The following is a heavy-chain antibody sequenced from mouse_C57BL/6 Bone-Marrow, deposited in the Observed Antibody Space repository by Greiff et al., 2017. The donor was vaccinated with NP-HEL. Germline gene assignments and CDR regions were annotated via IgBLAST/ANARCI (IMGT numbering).Heavy chain of an antibody. CDR1: GFTFSDYY. V-gene: IGHV5-12*01. D-gene: IGHD1-1*01. J-gene: IGHJ1*03. Sequence: EVQLVESGGGLVQPGGSLKLSCAASGFTFSDYYMYWVRQTPEKRLEWVAYISNGGGSTYYPDTVKGRFTISRDHAKNTLYLQMSRLKSEDTARYYCAKGYYGSRVDWYFDVWGTGTTVTVSS. CDR2: ISNGGGST. CDR3: AKGYYGSRVDWYFDV.